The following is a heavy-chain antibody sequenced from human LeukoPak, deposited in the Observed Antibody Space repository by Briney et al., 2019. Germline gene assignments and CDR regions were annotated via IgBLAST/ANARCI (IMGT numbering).Heavy chain of an antibody. CDR2: IYYSGST. CDR3: ARYDYGGNGYFQH. J-gene: IGHJ1*01. D-gene: IGHD4-23*01. V-gene: IGHV4-59*01. CDR1: GGSISSYY. Sequence: SETLSLTCAVSGGSISSYYWSWLRQPPGKGLEWSGYIYYSGSTNYNPSLKSRVTISVDTSKNPFSLQLSSVTAADTAVYYCARYDYGGNGYFQHWGQGTLVTVSS.